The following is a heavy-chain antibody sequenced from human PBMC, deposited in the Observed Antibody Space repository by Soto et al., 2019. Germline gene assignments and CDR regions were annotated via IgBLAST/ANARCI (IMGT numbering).Heavy chain of an antibody. CDR3: AKTKVSSKWYIATYGMDV. D-gene: IGHD6-13*01. Sequence: QLQLVESGGGVVQPGRSLRLSCAASGFTFSSYGMYWVRQAPGKGLEGVAVISYDGSNEYYEDSVKGRFTISRDNSKNTLYRQMNSLRGEDTAVYYCAKTKVSSKWYIATYGMDVWGQGTAVTVSS. V-gene: IGHV3-30*18. J-gene: IGHJ6*02. CDR1: GFTFSSYG. CDR2: ISYDGSNE.